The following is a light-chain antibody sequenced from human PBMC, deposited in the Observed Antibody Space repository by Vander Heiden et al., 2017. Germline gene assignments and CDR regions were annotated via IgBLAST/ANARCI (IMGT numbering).Light chain of an antibody. Sequence: QSVLIQPPSVSGAPGQRVIISCSGSTANLGNNTVNWYQQLPGTAPRLLIYSNDQRHSGVPDRVSGSKSGTSASLAISGLQSEDEANYYCGAWDDTMKGRVFGGGTKLTVL. V-gene: IGLV1-44*01. CDR2: SND. CDR1: TANLGNNT. CDR3: GAWDDTMKGRV. J-gene: IGLJ3*02.